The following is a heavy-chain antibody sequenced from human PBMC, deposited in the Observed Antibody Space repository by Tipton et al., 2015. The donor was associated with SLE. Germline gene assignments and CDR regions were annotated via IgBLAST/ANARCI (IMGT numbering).Heavy chain of an antibody. CDR2: IYYTGSA. Sequence: TQSLTCTVSGGSISSANYYWGWIRQPPGKGLEWIGSIYYTGSAYYNPSLKSRVIIPLDPSKNQFSLKLKSVTAADSAVYYCARERYCSGASCYAPDYWGQGTLVTVSS. CDR3: ARERYCSGASCYAPDY. CDR1: GGSISSANYY. J-gene: IGHJ4*02. V-gene: IGHV4-39*07. D-gene: IGHD2-2*01.